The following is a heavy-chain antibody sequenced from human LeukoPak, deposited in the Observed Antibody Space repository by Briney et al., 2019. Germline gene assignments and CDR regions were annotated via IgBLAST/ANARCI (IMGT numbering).Heavy chain of an antibody. J-gene: IGHJ4*02. CDR1: GFTVSSNY. Sequence: QTGGSLRLSCAASGFTVSSNYMSWVRQAPGKGLEWVSVIYSGGSTYYADSVKGRFTISRDNSKNTPYLQMNSLRAEDTAVYYCARDPDGYNDYWGQGTLVTVSS. CDR2: IYSGGST. D-gene: IGHD5-24*01. V-gene: IGHV3-53*01. CDR3: ARDPDGYNDY.